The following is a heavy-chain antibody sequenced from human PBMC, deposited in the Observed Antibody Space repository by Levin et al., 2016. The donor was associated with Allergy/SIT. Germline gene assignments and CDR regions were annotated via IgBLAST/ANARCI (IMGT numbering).Heavy chain of an antibody. CDR3: ARHTKPPPNGWYYYDSSGYWATDLGWFDP. CDR2: IWYDGSNK. Sequence: SCKASGGTFSSYGMHWVRQAPGKGLEWVAVIWYDGSNKYYADSVKGRFTISRDNSKNTLYLQMNSLRAEDTAVYYCARHTKPPPNGWYYYDSSGYWATDLGWFDPWGQGTLVTVSS. CDR1: GGTFSSYG. J-gene: IGHJ5*02. V-gene: IGHV3-33*01. D-gene: IGHD3-22*01.